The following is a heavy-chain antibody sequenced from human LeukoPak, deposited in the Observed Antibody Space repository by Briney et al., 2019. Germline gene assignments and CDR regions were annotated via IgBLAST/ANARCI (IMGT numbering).Heavy chain of an antibody. D-gene: IGHD6-6*01. CDR3: ARVEYSSSSGLSYYYYYMDV. Sequence: ASVKVSCKASGYTFTSYGISWVRQAPGQGLEWMGWINPNSGGTNYAQKFQGRVTMTRDTSISTAYMELSRLRSDDTAVYYCARVEYSSSSGLSYYYYYMDVWGKGTTVTVSS. V-gene: IGHV1-2*02. CDR2: INPNSGGT. J-gene: IGHJ6*03. CDR1: GYTFTSYG.